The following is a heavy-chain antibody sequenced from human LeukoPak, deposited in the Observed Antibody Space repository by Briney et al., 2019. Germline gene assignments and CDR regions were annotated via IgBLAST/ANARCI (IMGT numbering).Heavy chain of an antibody. V-gene: IGHV3-23*01. CDR1: GFTVSSDY. CDR3: AKDYSSRWYYFES. Sequence: PGGSLRLSCAASGFTVSSDYMNWVRRAPGKGLEWVSGFTGSGGSTYYADSVKGRFTISRDNSKNTLYMQMNSLRAEDTAVYYCAKDYSSRWYYFESWGQGTLVTVSS. CDR2: FTGSGGST. D-gene: IGHD6-13*01. J-gene: IGHJ4*02.